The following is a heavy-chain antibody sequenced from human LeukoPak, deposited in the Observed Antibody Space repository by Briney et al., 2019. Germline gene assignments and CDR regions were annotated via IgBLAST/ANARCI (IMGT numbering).Heavy chain of an antibody. V-gene: IGHV3-48*03. CDR2: INGGATTT. Sequence: GGSLRLSCAASGFTVNKYEIHWVRQAPGKGLEWISYINGGATTTNYADSVWGRFTISRDDAQNSAHLQMNSLRDEDTAVYYCVRGRLLRSTKYFDYWGQGALVTVSS. J-gene: IGHJ4*02. CDR1: GFTVNKYE. D-gene: IGHD5-12*01. CDR3: VRGRLLRSTKYFDY.